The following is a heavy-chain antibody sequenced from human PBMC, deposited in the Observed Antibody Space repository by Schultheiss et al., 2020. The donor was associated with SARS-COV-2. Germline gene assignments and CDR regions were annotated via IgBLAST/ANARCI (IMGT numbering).Heavy chain of an antibody. J-gene: IGHJ5*02. V-gene: IGHV4-34*01. CDR3: ARAEKGTGLYYYGSGGSFDP. CDR2: INHSGST. D-gene: IGHD3-10*01. Sequence: SQTLSLTCAVYGGSFSGYYWSWIRQPPGKGLEWIGEINHSGSTNYNPSLKSRVTISVDTSKNQFSLKLSSVTAADTAVYYCARAEKGTGLYYYGSGGSFDPWGQGTLVTVSS. CDR1: GGSFSGYY.